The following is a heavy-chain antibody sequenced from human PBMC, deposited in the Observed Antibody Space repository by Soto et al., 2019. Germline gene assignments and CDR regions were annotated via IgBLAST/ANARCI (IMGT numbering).Heavy chain of an antibody. CDR1: GGTFSSFP. CDR2: TIPIFGTP. V-gene: IGHV1-69*12. D-gene: IGHD2-15*01. CDR3: ARDLTLYRDS. Sequence: QVQLVQSGAEVKKPGSSVKVSCKASGGTFSSFPISWVRQAPGQGLEWMGGTIPIFGTPKYAQKFQGRVTSTADESTNTAYMELSSLTSEDTAVYYCARDLTLYRDSWGQGTLVTVSS. J-gene: IGHJ4*02.